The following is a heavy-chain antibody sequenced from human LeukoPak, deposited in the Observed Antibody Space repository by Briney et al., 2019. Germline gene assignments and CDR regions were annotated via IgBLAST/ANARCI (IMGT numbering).Heavy chain of an antibody. D-gene: IGHD1-26*01. CDR1: GFILSDHY. CDR2: TRNKANSYTT. V-gene: IGHV3-72*01. Sequence: PGGSLRLSCAASGFILSDHYIDWVRQAPGKGLEWVGRTRNKANSYTTEYAASVKGRFTISRDDPKNLLYLQMNSLKSEDTAVYYCGRSGRYRPSDPWGQGTLVTVSS. J-gene: IGHJ5*02. CDR3: GRSGRYRPSDP.